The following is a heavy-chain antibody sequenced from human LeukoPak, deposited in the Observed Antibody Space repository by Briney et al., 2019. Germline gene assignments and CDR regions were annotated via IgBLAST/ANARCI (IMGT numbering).Heavy chain of an antibody. V-gene: IGHV1-69*13. D-gene: IGHD3-10*01. CDR2: IIPIFGTA. CDR1: GYTFTSYG. CDR3: ARDLFTMRPYYFDY. J-gene: IGHJ4*02. Sequence: GASVKVSCKASGYTFTSYGISWVRQAPGQGLEWMGGIIPIFGTANYAQKFQGRVTITADESTSTAYMELSSLRSEDTAVYYCARDLFTMRPYYFDYWGQGTLVTVSS.